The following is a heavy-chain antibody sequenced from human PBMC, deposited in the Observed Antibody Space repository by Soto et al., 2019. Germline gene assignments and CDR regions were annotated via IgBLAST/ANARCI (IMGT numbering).Heavy chain of an antibody. V-gene: IGHV6-1*01. Sequence: QSQTLSLPCVISGDSVSSNNAAWTWIRQSPSRGLEWLGRTYYRSKWYNDYAGSVKSRIKINPDTSKNQLSLQLNSVTPEDTAVYYCAREEVLATIHYFDFWGQGTRVTVSS. CDR2: TYYRSKWYN. CDR1: GDSVSSNNAA. CDR3: AREEVLATIHYFDF. J-gene: IGHJ4*02. D-gene: IGHD5-12*01.